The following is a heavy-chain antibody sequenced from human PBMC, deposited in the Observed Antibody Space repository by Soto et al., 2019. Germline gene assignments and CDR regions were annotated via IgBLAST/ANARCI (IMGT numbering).Heavy chain of an antibody. CDR1: GDSIRAYS. J-gene: IGHJ4*02. Sequence: SDTLSLTCTLSGDSIRAYSWSWARHPPGKGLEWIGNIHYNGNTKYNPSLKSRVSMSVDTSKNQFSLRLISVTAADTAKYFCAREGNLGRWLQPLDFWGQGTLVTVS. D-gene: IGHD5-12*01. CDR2: IHYNGNT. CDR3: AREGNLGRWLQPLDF. V-gene: IGHV4-59*01.